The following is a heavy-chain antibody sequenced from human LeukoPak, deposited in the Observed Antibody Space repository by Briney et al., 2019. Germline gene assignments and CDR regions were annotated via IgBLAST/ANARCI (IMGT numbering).Heavy chain of an antibody. CDR1: ALTFSRYA. V-gene: IGHV3-23*01. CDR3: AKDRPGYCSGGSCYFDY. Sequence: PGGSLRLSCAASALTFSRYAMSWVRQAPGKGLEWVSAISGSGGSTYYADSVKGRFTISRDNSKNTLYLQMNSLRAEDTAVYYCAKDRPGYCSGGSCYFDYWGQGTLVTVSS. D-gene: IGHD2-15*01. CDR2: ISGSGGST. J-gene: IGHJ4*02.